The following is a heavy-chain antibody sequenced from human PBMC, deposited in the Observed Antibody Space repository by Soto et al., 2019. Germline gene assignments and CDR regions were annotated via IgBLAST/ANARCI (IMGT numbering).Heavy chain of an antibody. CDR1: GFTLSNHD. V-gene: IGHV3-13*01. CDR3: ERGPGYPRYYNGMDV. D-gene: IGHD3-9*01. J-gene: IGHJ6*02. Sequence: GGSLRLSCAASGFTLSNHDMYWVRQATGKGLEWVSAIGIGGDTYYPGSVKGRFTISRQNAKNSLYLQMNNLRAGDTAVYYCERGPGYPRYYNGMDVWGQGTTVTVSS. CDR2: IGIGGDT.